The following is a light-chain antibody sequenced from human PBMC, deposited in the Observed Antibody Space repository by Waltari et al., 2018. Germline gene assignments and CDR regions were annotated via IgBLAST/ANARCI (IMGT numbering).Light chain of an antibody. CDR2: RKN. V-gene: IGLV1-47*01. CDR1: SFNIGSNY. J-gene: IGLJ2*01. Sequence: QSVLNQSPSVSGTPGPWVTIACSGGSFNIGSNYIDWYQQLPGAAPSRLIYRKNQRPSGIPDRFSGSTSGNSASLAISGLRSDDEGDYHCATWDDSVSGYVFGGGTKLTVL. CDR3: ATWDDSVSGYV.